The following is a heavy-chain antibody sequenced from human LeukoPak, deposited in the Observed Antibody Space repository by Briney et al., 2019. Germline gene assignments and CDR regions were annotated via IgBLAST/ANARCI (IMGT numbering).Heavy chain of an antibody. D-gene: IGHD1-26*01. CDR1: GLTVSSGF. V-gene: IGHV3-53*01. CDR3: AREIGGGLHYFHS. J-gene: IGHJ4*02. Sequence: GGSLRLSCVGSGLTVSSGFMSWVRGGPGEGLERVSDLYNDAFASATHYAHSVKSRFTISRHNSQNTLYLQMNSLRAEDTAMYYCAREIGGGLHYFHSWGQGTPVTVSS. CDR2: LYNDAFASAT.